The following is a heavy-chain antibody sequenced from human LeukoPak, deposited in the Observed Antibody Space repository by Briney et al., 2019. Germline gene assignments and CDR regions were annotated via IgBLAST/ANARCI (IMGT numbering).Heavy chain of an antibody. D-gene: IGHD6-19*01. J-gene: IGHJ4*02. Sequence: GGSLRLSCSASGFTFSSYAMHWVRQAPGKGLEYVSAISTNGGGTYYADSVKGRFTISRDNSKNTLYLQMSSLRSEDTAVYYCAKVPDSSGWIAYFDYWGQETLVTVSS. CDR2: ISTNGGGT. CDR3: AKVPDSSGWIAYFDY. CDR1: GFTFSSYA. V-gene: IGHV3-64D*09.